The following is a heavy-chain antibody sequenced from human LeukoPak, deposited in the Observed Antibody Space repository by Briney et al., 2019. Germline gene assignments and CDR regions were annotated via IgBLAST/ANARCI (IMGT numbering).Heavy chain of an antibody. J-gene: IGHJ3*02. V-gene: IGHV3-21*01. CDR1: GFTFSSYA. D-gene: IGHD5/OR15-5a*01. Sequence: GGSLRLSCAASGFTFSSYAMSWVRQAPGKGLEWVSAISSSSSYIYYADSVKGRFTISRDNAKNSLYLQMNSLRAEDTAVYYCARDWGSTIGAFDIWGQGTMVTVSS. CDR2: ISSSSSYI. CDR3: ARDWGSTIGAFDI.